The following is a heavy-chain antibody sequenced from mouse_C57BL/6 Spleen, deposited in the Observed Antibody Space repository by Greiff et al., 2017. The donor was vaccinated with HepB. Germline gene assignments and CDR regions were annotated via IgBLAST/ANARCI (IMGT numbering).Heavy chain of an antibody. V-gene: IGHV7-3*01. Sequence: EVPLVESGGGLVQPGGSLSLSCAASGFTFPDYYMSWVRQPPGKALEWLGFIRNKANGYTTEYSASVKGRFTISRDNSQSILYLQMKALRAEDSATYYCARDRRGYFDYWGQGTTLTVSS. CDR1: GFTFPDYY. J-gene: IGHJ2*01. CDR2: IRNKANGYTT. CDR3: ARDRRGYFDY.